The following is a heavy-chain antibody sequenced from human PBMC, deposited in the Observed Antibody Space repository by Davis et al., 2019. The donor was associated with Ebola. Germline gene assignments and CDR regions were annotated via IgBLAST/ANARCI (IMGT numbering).Heavy chain of an antibody. CDR2: MNPNSGNT. J-gene: IGHJ6*02. Sequence: AASVKVSCKASGYSFTDYDINWVRQATGQGLEWMGWMNPNSGNTGYAQRFQGRVTMTRSTSIRTAYMELSSLRSEDTAVYYCARDAGFWGIAMDVWGQGTTVTVSS. CDR1: GYSFTDYD. D-gene: IGHD3-16*01. V-gene: IGHV1-8*01. CDR3: ARDAGFWGIAMDV.